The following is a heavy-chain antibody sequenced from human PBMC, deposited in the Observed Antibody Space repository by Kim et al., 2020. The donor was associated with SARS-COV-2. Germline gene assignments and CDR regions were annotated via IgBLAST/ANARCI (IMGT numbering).Heavy chain of an antibody. CDR2: IIPILGIA. CDR1: GGTFSSYA. CDR3: AREKGRVAGTWGWYYFDY. J-gene: IGHJ4*02. D-gene: IGHD6-19*01. Sequence: SVKVSCKASGGTFSSYAISWVRQAPGQGLEWMGRIIPILGIANYAQKFQGRVTITADKSTSTAYMELSSLRSEDTAVYYCAREKGRVAGTWGWYYFDYWGQGTLVTVSS. V-gene: IGHV1-69*04.